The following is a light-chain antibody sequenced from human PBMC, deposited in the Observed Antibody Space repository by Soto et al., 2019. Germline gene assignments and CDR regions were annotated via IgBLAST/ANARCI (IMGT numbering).Light chain of an antibody. J-gene: IGLJ1*01. V-gene: IGLV2-14*01. CDR3: RSYTSSISYV. Sequence: QSALTQPASVSGSPGQSITISCTGTSSDVGGYSYVSWYQQHPGKAPKLMIYEVSNRPSGVSNRFSGSKSGNTASLTISGLQAEDEAYYYCRSYTSSISYVFGTGTKVTVL. CDR1: SSDVGGYSY. CDR2: EVS.